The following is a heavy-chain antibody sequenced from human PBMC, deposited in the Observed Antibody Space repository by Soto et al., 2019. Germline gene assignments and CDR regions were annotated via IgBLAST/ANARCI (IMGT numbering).Heavy chain of an antibody. CDR2: VSSDGSFT. CDR1: GFTFSKYW. Sequence: EVQLVESGGGLVQPGGSLRLSCAASGFTFSKYWMHWVRQAPGKGLVWVARVSSDGSFTYYADSVKGRFTISRDNAQNTLYRQMSTLRPDDTAVYYCAREGDMGSSAFDCWGQGTLVTVSS. V-gene: IGHV3-74*01. CDR3: AREGDMGSSAFDC. D-gene: IGHD3-10*01. J-gene: IGHJ4*02.